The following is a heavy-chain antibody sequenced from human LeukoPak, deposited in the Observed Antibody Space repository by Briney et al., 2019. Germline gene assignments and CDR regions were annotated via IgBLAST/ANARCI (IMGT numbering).Heavy chain of an antibody. V-gene: IGHV4-4*07. J-gene: IGHJ3*02. Sequence: PSETLSLTCTVSGGSINNYYWSWIRQPAGKGLEWIGRIYTRGSTNYNPSLKSRVTMSVDSSKNQFSLKLSSVTAADTAVYYCARGRYCSADICSGGDAFDIWGQGTMVSVSS. CDR3: ARGRYCSADICSGGDAFDI. CDR1: GGSINNYY. CDR2: IYTRGST. D-gene: IGHD2-15*01.